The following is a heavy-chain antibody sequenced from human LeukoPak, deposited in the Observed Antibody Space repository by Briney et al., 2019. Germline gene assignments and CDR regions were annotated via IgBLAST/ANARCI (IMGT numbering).Heavy chain of an antibody. V-gene: IGHV3-20*04. D-gene: IGHD3-16*01. CDR1: AFTLADYG. CDR3: AREDKGGVDY. Sequence: PGRSLRPSCAASAFTLADYGMSWARHAPGKGLEWVSGINWNGGSTDYADSVRGRFTISRDNAKNSLFLQMNSLRAEDTSLYYCAREDKGGVDYWGQGTRVTVSS. J-gene: IGHJ4*02. CDR2: INWNGGST.